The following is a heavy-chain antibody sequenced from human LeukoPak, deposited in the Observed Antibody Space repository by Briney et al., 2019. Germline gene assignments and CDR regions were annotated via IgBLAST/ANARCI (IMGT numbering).Heavy chain of an antibody. V-gene: IGHV3-43*02. CDR1: GFMSDHYA. CDR3: VKENDAFDL. CDR2: ITGDGGGT. Sequence: GGSLRLSCAASGFMSDHYAVHWVRQAPGKGLEWLSLITGDGGGTFYTDSVKGRFTIFRDNSKNSLYLQMNSLSIEDTALYYCVKENDAFDLWGQGTMVTV. J-gene: IGHJ3*01.